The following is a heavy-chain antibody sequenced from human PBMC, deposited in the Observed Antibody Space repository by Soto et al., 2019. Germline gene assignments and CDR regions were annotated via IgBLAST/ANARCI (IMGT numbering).Heavy chain of an antibody. CDR3: ARARATIAAAAIFDC. Sequence: QVQLQESGPGLVKHSGTLSLTCAVSGGSISTSNWWSWVRQPPGKGLEWIGEVDRTGSTNYHPSLESRLTRSVDKSKNQFSLKLTSVTAADTAVYYCARARATIAAAAIFDCWGQGTLVTVSS. V-gene: IGHV4-4*02. CDR2: VDRTGST. D-gene: IGHD6-13*01. CDR1: GGSISTSNW. J-gene: IGHJ4*02.